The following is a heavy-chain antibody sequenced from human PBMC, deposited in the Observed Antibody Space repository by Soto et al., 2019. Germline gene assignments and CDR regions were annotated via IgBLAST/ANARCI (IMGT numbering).Heavy chain of an antibody. CDR3: ARAGRAAAGTGYYYGMDV. V-gene: IGHV4-59*01. Sequence: SETLSLTCTVSGGSISSYYWSWIRQPPGKGLEWIGYIYYSGSTNYNPSLKSRVTISVDTSKNQFSLKLSSVTAADTAVYYCARAGRAAAGTGYYYGMDVWGQGTTVTVSS. D-gene: IGHD6-13*01. CDR1: GGSISSYY. CDR2: IYYSGST. J-gene: IGHJ6*02.